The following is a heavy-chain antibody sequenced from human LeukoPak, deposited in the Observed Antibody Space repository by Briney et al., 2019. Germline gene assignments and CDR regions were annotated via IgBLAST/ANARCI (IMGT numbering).Heavy chain of an antibody. CDR3: ARCIAVAGTVAVIDAFDI. J-gene: IGHJ3*02. Sequence: PGGSLRLSCAASGFTFSSYSMNWVRQAPGKGLEWVSSISSSSSYIYYADSVKGRFTISRDNAKNSLYLQMNSLRAEDTAVYYCARCIAVAGTVAVIDAFDIWGQGTMVTVSS. CDR1: GFTFSSYS. CDR2: ISSSSSYI. D-gene: IGHD6-19*01. V-gene: IGHV3-21*01.